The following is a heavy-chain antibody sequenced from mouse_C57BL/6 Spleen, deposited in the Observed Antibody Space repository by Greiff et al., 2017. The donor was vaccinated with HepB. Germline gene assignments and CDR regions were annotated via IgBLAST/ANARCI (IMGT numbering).Heavy chain of an antibody. CDR2: FHPYNDDT. CDR1: GYTFTTYP. CDR3: ARKSNYDYYAMDY. Sequence: VQLVESGAELVKPGASVKMSCKASGYTFTTYPIEWMKQNHGKSLEWIGNFHPYNDDTKYNEKFKGKATLTVEKSSSTVYLELSRLTSDDSAVYYCARKSNYDYYAMDYWGQGTSVTVSS. V-gene: IGHV1-47*01. J-gene: IGHJ4*01. D-gene: IGHD2-5*01.